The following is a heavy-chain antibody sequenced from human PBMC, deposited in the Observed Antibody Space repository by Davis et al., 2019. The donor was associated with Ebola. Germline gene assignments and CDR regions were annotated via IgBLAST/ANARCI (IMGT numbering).Heavy chain of an antibody. CDR2: INPNSGGT. J-gene: IGHJ4*02. D-gene: IGHD1-20*01. Sequence: ASVKVSCKASGYTFTGYYMHWVRQAPGQGLEWMGWINPNSGGTNYAQKLQGRVTMTTDTSTSTAYMELRSLRFDDTAVYYCARAEYNWNYFAYWGQGTLVTVSS. CDR3: ARAEYNWNYFAY. V-gene: IGHV1-2*02. CDR1: GYTFTGYY.